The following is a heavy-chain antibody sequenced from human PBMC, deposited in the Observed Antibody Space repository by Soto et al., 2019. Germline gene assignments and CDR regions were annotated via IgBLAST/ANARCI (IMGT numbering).Heavy chain of an antibody. J-gene: IGHJ4*02. CDR3: ARALREGLPIYYFDS. D-gene: IGHD1-26*01. CDR2: IFWNDER. Sequence: QVTLKESGPVLVKPTETLTLTCTVSGFSLSKARMGVSWIRQPPGKALEWLAHIFWNDERSYKTSLKSRLTISRDTSKSQVVLTMTNVDPVDTGTHFFARALREGLPIYYFDSWGQGTLVTVSS. V-gene: IGHV2-26*01. CDR1: GFSLSKARMG.